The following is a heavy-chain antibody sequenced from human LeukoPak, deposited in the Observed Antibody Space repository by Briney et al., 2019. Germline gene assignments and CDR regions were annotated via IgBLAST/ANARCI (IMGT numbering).Heavy chain of an antibody. D-gene: IGHD5/OR15-5a*01. CDR1: GFTFSSYA. CDR3: AKDSTHDYFYNYMDA. J-gene: IGHJ6*03. V-gene: IGHV3-23*01. CDR2: ISGSAYST. Sequence: GGSLRLSCAASGFTFSSYAMSWVRQAPGKGLEWVSAISGSAYSTYYADSVKGRFTISKDNSKNTLYLQMNSLRAEDTAVYYCAKDSTHDYFYNYMDAWGKGTTVTVTS.